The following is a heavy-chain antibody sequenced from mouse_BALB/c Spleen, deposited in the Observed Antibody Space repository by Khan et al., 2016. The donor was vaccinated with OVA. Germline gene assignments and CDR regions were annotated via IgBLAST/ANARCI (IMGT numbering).Heavy chain of an antibody. Sequence: EVELVESGGTLLKTGGSLKLSFPPSELPFGTYGMFWFGQPPEKRLEGVATFSSGVFYTSFLDSVKGRFTISRDNAGNILYLQMTSLRSEDTAMYYCARLAYYYNSGGFAYWGQGTLVTVSA. V-gene: IGHV5-6*01. CDR2: FSSGVFYT. CDR1: ELPFGTYG. D-gene: IGHD1-1*02. CDR3: ARLAYYYNSGGFAY. J-gene: IGHJ3*01.